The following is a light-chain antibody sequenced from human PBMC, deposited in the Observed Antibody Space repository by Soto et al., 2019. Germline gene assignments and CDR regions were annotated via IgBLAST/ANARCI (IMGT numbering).Light chain of an antibody. CDR2: AAS. V-gene: IGKV3-20*01. CDR1: QSISSSY. J-gene: IGKJ2*01. Sequence: EIVLTQSPGTLSLSPGDGGTLSCRASQSISSSYLAWYQQKPGQSPRLLIYAASSRATGIPDRLSGSGSGTDVTLTISRLEPADFAVYYCQLYGGSHMFSFGQGTKLQIK. CDR3: QLYGGSHMFS.